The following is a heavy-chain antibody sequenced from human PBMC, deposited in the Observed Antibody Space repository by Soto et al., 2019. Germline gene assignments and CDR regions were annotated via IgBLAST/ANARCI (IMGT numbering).Heavy chain of an antibody. J-gene: IGHJ3*02. V-gene: IGHV3-23*01. CDR1: GFTFSSYA. CDR2: ITGSGGST. D-gene: IGHD5-18*01. Sequence: GGSLRLSCAASGFTFSSYAMSWVRQAPGKGLEWVSAITGSGGSTYYADSVKGRFTISRDNSKNTLYLQMNSLRAEDTDVYYCAKGESGDVDTDAFDIWGQGTMVTVSS. CDR3: AKGESGDVDTDAFDI.